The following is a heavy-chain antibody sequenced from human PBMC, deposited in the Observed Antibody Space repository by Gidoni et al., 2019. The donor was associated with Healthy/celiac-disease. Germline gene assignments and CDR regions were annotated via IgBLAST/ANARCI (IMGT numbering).Heavy chain of an antibody. V-gene: IGHV4-4*02. CDR1: GGSISSRNW. D-gene: IGHD5-12*01. CDR3: ARVGRIVALQYYFDY. J-gene: IGHJ4*02. Sequence: QVQLQESGPGLVKPSGPLSLTCAVSGGSISSRNWWSWVRQPPGKGLEWIGEIYHSESTNYNPSLKSRVTISVDKSKNQFSRKLSSVTAADTAVYYCARVGRIVALQYYFDYWGQGTLVTVSS. CDR2: IYHSEST.